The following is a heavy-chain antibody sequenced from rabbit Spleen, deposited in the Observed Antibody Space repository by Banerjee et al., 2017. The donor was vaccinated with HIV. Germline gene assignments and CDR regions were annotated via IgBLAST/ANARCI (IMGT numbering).Heavy chain of an antibody. CDR1: GFDFSSSY. CDR2: IYTGDGST. J-gene: IGHJ4*01. CDR3: VRDKASISGDYGPYYFNL. V-gene: IGHV1S7*01. Sequence: QSLEESGGGLVKPGASLTLTCKASGFDFSSSYMNWVRQAPGKGLEWIGIIYTGDGSTDYASWVNGRFTISSDNAQNTLYLQLNSLTAADTATYFCVRDKASISGDYGPYYFNLWGPGTLVTVS. D-gene: IGHD1-1*01.